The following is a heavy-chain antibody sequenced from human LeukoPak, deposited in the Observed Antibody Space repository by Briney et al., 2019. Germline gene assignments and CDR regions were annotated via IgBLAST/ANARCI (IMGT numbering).Heavy chain of an antibody. CDR2: ISGNGGST. V-gene: IGHV3-23*01. CDR1: GFTFSTYA. Sequence: PGGSLRLSCAASGFTFSTYAMSWVHQAPGKGLEWVSGISGNGGSTYYADSVKGRFTISRDNSKNTLYLQMNSLRAEDTAVYYCAKTAMIVVLYYFDYWGQGTLVTVSS. J-gene: IGHJ4*02. CDR3: AKTAMIVVLYYFDY. D-gene: IGHD3-22*01.